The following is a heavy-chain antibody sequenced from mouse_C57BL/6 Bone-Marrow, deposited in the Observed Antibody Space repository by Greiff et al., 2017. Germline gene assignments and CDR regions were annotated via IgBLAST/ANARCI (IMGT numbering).Heavy chain of an antibody. V-gene: IGHV1-55*01. CDR2: IYPGSGST. D-gene: IGHD2-3*01. Sequence: QVQLQQPGAELVKPGASVKMSCKASGYTFTSYWITWVKQRPGQGLEWIGDIYPGSGSTNYNEKFKSKATLTVDKSSSTAYMQLSSLTSEDSAVYSCASDGHHIWYFDVWGTGSTGTVSS. CDR3: ASDGHHIWYFDV. J-gene: IGHJ1*03. CDR1: GYTFTSYW.